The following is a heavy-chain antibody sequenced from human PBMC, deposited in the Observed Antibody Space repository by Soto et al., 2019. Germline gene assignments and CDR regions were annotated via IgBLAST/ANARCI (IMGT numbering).Heavy chain of an antibody. CDR1: GGSFSGYY. V-gene: IGHV4-34*01. D-gene: IGHD3-9*01. CDR3: ARRGIIRLNYDILTRNWFDP. Sequence: PSETLSLTCAVYGGSFSGYYWSWIRQPPGKGLEWIGEINHSGSTNYNPSLKSRVTISVDTSKNQFSLKLSSVTAADTAVYYCARRGIIRLNYDILTRNWFDPWGQGTLVTVSS. CDR2: INHSGST. J-gene: IGHJ5*02.